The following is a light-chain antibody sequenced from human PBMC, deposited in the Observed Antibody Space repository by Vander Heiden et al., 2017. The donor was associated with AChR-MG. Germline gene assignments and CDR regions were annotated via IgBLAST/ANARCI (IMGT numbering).Light chain of an antibody. J-gene: IGLJ3*02. CDR1: TSNIGAGYD. CDR3: QSYDSSLSASV. V-gene: IGLV1-40*01. CDR2: ANT. Sequence: QSVLTQAPSVSGAPGQRVTISCTGSTSNIGAGYDVHWYQQLTGTAPQLLIFANTNRPSGVPDRFSGSKSGASASLAITGLQAEDEGDYFCQSYDSSLSASVFGGGTKLTVL.